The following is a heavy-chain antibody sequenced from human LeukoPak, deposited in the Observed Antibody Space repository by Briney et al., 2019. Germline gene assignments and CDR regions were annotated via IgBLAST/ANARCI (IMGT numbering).Heavy chain of an antibody. CDR3: ARAAPRTIRFLEWLFARSYYYYMDV. D-gene: IGHD3-3*01. J-gene: IGHJ6*03. CDR2: IKQDGSEK. V-gene: IGHV3-7*01. Sequence: GGSLRLSCAASGFTFSGYDMNWVRQAPGKGLEWVANIKQDGSEKYYVDSVKGRFTISRDNAKNSLYLQMNSLRAEDTAVYYCARAAPRTIRFLEWLFARSYYYYMDVWGKGTTVTVSS. CDR1: GFTFSGYD.